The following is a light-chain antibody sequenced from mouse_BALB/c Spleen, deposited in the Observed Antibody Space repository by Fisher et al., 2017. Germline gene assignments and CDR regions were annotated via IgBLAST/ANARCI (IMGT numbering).Light chain of an antibody. CDR2: DTS. CDR1: SSVSY. J-gene: IGKJ5*01. V-gene: IGKV4-55*01. CDR3: FQGSGYPLT. Sequence: IVITQTPAIMSASPGEKVTMTCSASSSVSYMYWYQQKPGSSPRLLIYDTSNLASGVPVRFSGSGSGTSYSLTISSMEAEDVATYYCFQGSGYPLTFGAGTKLELK.